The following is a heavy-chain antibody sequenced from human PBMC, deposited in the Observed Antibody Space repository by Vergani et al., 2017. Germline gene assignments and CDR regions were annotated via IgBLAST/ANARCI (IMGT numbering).Heavy chain of an antibody. CDR1: ESSFISNE. CDR2: INPIDSKI. Sequence: EVMLVQSGAEVKKPGASLKISCKYSESSFISNEIAWVRPLSRKGLQWMRNINPIDSKIAYSPSFQGQALMSLDKSITTAYLQWRSLKASDTAIYVCASRGHGSDNGGALQLWGQGTNITVSS. CDR3: ASRGHGSDNGGALQL. J-gene: IGHJ3*01. D-gene: IGHD3-10*01. V-gene: IGHV5-51*03.